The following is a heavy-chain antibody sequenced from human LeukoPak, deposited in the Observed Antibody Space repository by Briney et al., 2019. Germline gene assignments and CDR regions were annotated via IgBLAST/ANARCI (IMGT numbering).Heavy chain of an antibody. CDR3: AKGSGDYPLSGY. V-gene: IGHV3-23*01. CDR1: GFTFSSYA. J-gene: IGHJ4*02. CDR2: ISGSGGST. D-gene: IGHD4-17*01. Sequence: PGGSLRLXCAASGFTFSSYAMSWVRQAPGKGLEWVSAISGSGGSTYYADSVKGRFTISRDNSKNTLYLQMNSLRAEDTAVYYCAKGSGDYPLSGYWGQGTLVTVSS.